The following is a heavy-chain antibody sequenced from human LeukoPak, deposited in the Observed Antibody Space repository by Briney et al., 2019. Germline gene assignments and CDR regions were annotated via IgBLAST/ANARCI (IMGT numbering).Heavy chain of an antibody. J-gene: IGHJ4*02. Sequence: PGGSLRLSCAASGFTFSSYGMSWARQAPGKGLEWVSEISGSGGSTYYADSVKGRFTISRDNSKNTLYLQVNSLRAEDTAVYYCATLGTRTAAAATAYWGQGTLVTVSS. CDR3: ATLGTRTAAAATAY. CDR1: GFTFSSYG. D-gene: IGHD6-13*01. CDR2: ISGSGGST. V-gene: IGHV3-23*01.